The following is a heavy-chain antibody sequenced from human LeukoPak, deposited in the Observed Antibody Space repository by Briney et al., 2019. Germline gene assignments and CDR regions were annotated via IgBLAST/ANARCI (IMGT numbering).Heavy chain of an antibody. CDR3: ARDISSYYDILTGYSDFDY. V-gene: IGHV3-21*01. CDR2: ISNSGSSI. Sequence: GGSLRLSCTASGFSFSSYSMNWVRQAPGKGLEWVSSISNSGSSIYYADSVKGRFTISRDNAKNSLYLQMNSLRAEDTAVYYCARDISSYYDILTGYSDFDYWGQGTLVTVSS. CDR1: GFSFSSYS. D-gene: IGHD3-9*01. J-gene: IGHJ4*02.